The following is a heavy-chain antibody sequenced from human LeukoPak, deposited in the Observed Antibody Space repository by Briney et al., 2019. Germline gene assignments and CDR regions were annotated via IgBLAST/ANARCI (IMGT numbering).Heavy chain of an antibody. CDR1: GYSISSGYY. CDR3: ARAPWEISGHDI. Sequence: SQTLSLTCTVSGYSISSGYYWGWIRQPTGKGLEWIGSIYHSGSTYYNPSLKSRATISVHTSTNQSSLRLSSVTAADTSVFYCARAPWEISGHDIWGQGTMVTVSS. D-gene: IGHD3-16*02. V-gene: IGHV4-38-2*02. CDR2: IYHSGST. J-gene: IGHJ3*02.